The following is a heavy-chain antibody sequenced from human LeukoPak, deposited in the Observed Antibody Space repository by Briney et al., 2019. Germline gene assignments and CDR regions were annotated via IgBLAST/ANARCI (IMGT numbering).Heavy chain of an antibody. V-gene: IGHV3-48*03. CDR3: ARSQGGVPAALNFDY. J-gene: IGHJ4*02. CDR2: ISSSGSTI. Sequence: GRSLRLSCAASGFTFSSYEMNWVRQAPGKGLEWVSYISSSGSTIYYADSVKGRFTISRDNAKNSLYLQMNSLRAEDTAVYYCARSQGGVPAALNFDYWGQGTLVTVSS. CDR1: GFTFSSYE. D-gene: IGHD2-2*01.